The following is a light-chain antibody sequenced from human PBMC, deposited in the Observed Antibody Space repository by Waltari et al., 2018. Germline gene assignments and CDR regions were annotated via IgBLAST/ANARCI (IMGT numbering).Light chain of an antibody. CDR3: QQYYRTPPGT. V-gene: IGKV1-NL1*01. J-gene: IGKJ1*01. CDR2: AAS. CDR1: QDISNS. Sequence: DIQMTQSQSSLSASVGDRVTITWRASQDISNSLACYKQKPGKAPKLLLYAASRLESGVPSRVSGTVSGTYYTLSISCLQPDDFATYYCQQYYRTPPGTFGQGTRWKSN.